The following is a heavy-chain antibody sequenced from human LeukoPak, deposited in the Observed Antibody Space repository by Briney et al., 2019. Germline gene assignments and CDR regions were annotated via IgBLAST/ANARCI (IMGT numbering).Heavy chain of an antibody. CDR3: ARGGELLRPADY. CDR2: ISSDSSPI. D-gene: IGHD1-26*01. V-gene: IGHV3-48*04. J-gene: IGHJ4*02. CDR1: GFTFSSYG. Sequence: GGSLRLSCAASGFTFSSYGMNWVRQAPGKGLEWVSYISSDSSPIYYADSVKGRFTISRDNAKNSLYLQMNNLRPEDTAVYYCARGGELLRPADYWGQGTLVTVSS.